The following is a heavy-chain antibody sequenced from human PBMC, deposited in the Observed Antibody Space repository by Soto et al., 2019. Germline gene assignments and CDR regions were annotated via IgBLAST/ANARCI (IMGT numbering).Heavy chain of an antibody. CDR2: IWYDGSNK. J-gene: IGHJ6*02. CDR1: GFTFSSYG. D-gene: IGHD1-26*01. V-gene: IGHV3-33*01. Sequence: QVQLVESGGDVVQPGRSQRLSCAASGFTFSSYGMHWVRQTPGKGLEWVAVIWYDGSNKYYADSVKGRFTISRDNSKNTRYLQMNSLRAEDTAVYYCARGSGSGGLDVWGQGTTVTVSS. CDR3: ARGSGSGGLDV.